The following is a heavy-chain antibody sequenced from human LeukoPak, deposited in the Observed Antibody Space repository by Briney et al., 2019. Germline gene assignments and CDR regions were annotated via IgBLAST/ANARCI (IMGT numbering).Heavy chain of an antibody. CDR1: GYTFTSYD. CDR3: ARRNDNYGDYEDY. D-gene: IGHD4-17*01. Sequence: GASVKVSCKASGYTFTSYDINWARQATGQGLEWMGWMNPNSGNTGYAQKFQGRVTMTRNTSISTAYMELSSLRSEDTAVYYCARRNDNYGDYEDYWGQGTLVTVSS. J-gene: IGHJ4*02. V-gene: IGHV1-8*01. CDR2: MNPNSGNT.